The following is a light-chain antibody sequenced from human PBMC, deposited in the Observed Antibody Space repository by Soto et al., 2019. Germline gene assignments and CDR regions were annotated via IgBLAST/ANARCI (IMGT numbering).Light chain of an antibody. CDR1: QGISNF. Sequence: DIQMTQSPSSLSASVGDRVTITCRASQGISNFLAWYQQKPGKVPKLLIYDASTLQSGVPSRFSGSGSGTDFTLTISSLQPEDVATYYCQKYNSAPRAFGQGIKVEIK. CDR2: DAS. J-gene: IGKJ1*01. V-gene: IGKV1-27*01. CDR3: QKYNSAPRA.